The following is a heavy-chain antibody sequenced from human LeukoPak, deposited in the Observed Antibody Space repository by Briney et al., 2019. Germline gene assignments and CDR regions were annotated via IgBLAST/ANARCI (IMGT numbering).Heavy chain of an antibody. D-gene: IGHD3-16*02. CDR2: ISSNGGST. Sequence: GGSLRLSCAASGFTFSSYAMHWVRQAPGKGLEYVSAISSNGGSTYYANSVKGRFTISRDNSKNTLYLQMGSLRAEDMAVYYCARANTFGGVIASDYWGQGTLVTVSS. CDR3: ARANTFGGVIASDY. J-gene: IGHJ4*02. CDR1: GFTFSSYA. V-gene: IGHV3-64*01.